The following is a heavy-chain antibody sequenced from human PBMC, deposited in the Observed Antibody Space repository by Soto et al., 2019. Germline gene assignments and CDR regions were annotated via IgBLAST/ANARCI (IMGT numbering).Heavy chain of an antibody. CDR1: GGSFSGYY. CDR3: ARSLRFLEWSLDV. CDR2: IXXSXXX. Sequence: PSETLSLTCAVYGGSFSGYYWSWIRQPPGKGLXWIXXIXXSXXXXXNXXLKSRVTISVDTSKNQFSLKLSSVTAAETAVYYCARSLRFLEWSLDVWGQGTTVTVSS. V-gene: IGHV4-34*01. D-gene: IGHD3-3*01. J-gene: IGHJ6*02.